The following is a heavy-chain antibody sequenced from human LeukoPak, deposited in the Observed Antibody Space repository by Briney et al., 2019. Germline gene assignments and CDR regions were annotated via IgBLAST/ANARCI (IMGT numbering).Heavy chain of an antibody. D-gene: IGHD1-26*01. J-gene: IGHJ6*03. Sequence: GGSLRLSCAASGFTFVNYWMHWVRQAPGKGLVWVSRINNDGSSTSYADSVKGRFTIARDNAKNTLDLQMNSLRAEDTAVYYCARGKGQIVGANYYYYMDVWGKGTTVTVSS. V-gene: IGHV3-74*01. CDR2: INNDGSST. CDR3: ARGKGQIVGANYYYYMDV. CDR1: GFTFVNYW.